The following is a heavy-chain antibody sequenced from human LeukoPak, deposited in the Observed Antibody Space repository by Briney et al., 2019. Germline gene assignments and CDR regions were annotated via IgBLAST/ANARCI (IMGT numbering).Heavy chain of an antibody. J-gene: IGHJ4*02. Sequence: SETLSLTCTVSGGFISSYYWSWIRQPAGKGLEWIGRMYISGRDSYNPSLKSRVTMSLDKSKNQFSLNLRSVTAADTAVYYCASKTTSDDAFDYWGQGTLVTVSS. CDR3: ASKTTSDDAFDY. D-gene: IGHD2-2*01. CDR1: GGFISSYY. V-gene: IGHV4-4*07. CDR2: MYISGRD.